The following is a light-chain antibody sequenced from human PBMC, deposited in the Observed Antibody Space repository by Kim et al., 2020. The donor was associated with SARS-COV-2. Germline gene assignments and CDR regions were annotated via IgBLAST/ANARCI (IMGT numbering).Light chain of an antibody. V-gene: IGKV1-27*01. CDR2: GAS. Sequence: DIQMTQSPSSLSASVGDRVTITCRASQGIDNYLAWYQQKPGKVPKLLIYGASTLQPGVPSRFSGSASGTDFTLTISSLQPEDVATYYCQKYNSGPYTFGHGTKLEIK. J-gene: IGKJ2*01. CDR1: QGIDNY. CDR3: QKYNSGPYT.